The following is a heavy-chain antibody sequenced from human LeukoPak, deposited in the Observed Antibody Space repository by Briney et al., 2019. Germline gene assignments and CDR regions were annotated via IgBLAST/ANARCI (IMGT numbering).Heavy chain of an antibody. CDR2: FDPEDGET. Sequence: ASVKVSRKVSGYTLTELSMHWVRQAPGKGLEWMGGFDPEDGETIYVQKFQGRVTMTEDTYTDTAYMELSSLRSEDTAVYYCAPIVGATTLAVDYWGQGTLVTVSS. CDR1: GYTLTELS. J-gene: IGHJ4*02. CDR3: APIVGATTLAVDY. V-gene: IGHV1-24*01. D-gene: IGHD1-26*01.